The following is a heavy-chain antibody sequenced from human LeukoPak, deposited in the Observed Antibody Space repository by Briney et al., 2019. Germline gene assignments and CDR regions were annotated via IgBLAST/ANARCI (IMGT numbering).Heavy chain of an antibody. Sequence: SETLSHTCTVSGGSISSYYWSWIRQPPGKGLEWIGYIYYSGSTNYNPSLKSRVTISVDTSKNQFSLKLSSVTAADTAVYYCARLRGVIMAFDYWGQGTLVTVSS. J-gene: IGHJ4*02. CDR3: ARLRGVIMAFDY. CDR1: GGSISSYY. V-gene: IGHV4-59*08. D-gene: IGHD3-10*01. CDR2: IYYSGST.